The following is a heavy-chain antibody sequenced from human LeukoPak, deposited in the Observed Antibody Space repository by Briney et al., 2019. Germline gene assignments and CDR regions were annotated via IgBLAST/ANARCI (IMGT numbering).Heavy chain of an antibody. Sequence: GGSLRLSCSASGFTVSNNYMTWVRQAPGKGLGWVSTIYSNGDTYYPDSVRGRFTISRDNSQNTLYLQMNSLRAGHTAVYYCAREAPYYMVVWGKGTTVTVSS. J-gene: IGHJ6*03. CDR3: AREAPYYMVV. V-gene: IGHV3-53*01. CDR2: IYSNGDT. CDR1: GFTVSNNY.